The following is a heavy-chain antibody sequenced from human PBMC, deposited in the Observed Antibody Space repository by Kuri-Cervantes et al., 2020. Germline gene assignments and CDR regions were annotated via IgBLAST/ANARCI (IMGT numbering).Heavy chain of an antibody. Sequence: SETLSLTCAVYGGSFSGYYWSWIRQSPRKGLEWLGEINHRGSTNHNPSLKSRVTISVDTSKNQFSLKLRSVTAADTALYYCARVKYYNTAGYYYRYFDYWGQGTLVTVSS. V-gene: IGHV4-34*01. D-gene: IGHD3-22*01. CDR2: INHRGST. CDR3: ARVKYYNTAGYYYRYFDY. J-gene: IGHJ4*02. CDR1: GGSFSGYY.